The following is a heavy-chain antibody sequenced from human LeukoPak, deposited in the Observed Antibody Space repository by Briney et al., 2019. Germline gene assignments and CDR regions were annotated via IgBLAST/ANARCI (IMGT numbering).Heavy chain of an antibody. CDR3: TRDADTSGHYDIFDI. D-gene: IGHD6-19*01. Sequence: AGSLRLSCAPSGFSFSYYGIRWVRQAPGKGLEWVAVICSDGIRKYYTDSVKGRFTVSRDTSKNTQYLEMSSLRVEDTVVYYCTRDADTSGHYDIFDIWGQGTMVTV. V-gene: IGHV3-33*01. CDR2: ICSDGIRK. J-gene: IGHJ3*02. CDR1: GFSFSYYG.